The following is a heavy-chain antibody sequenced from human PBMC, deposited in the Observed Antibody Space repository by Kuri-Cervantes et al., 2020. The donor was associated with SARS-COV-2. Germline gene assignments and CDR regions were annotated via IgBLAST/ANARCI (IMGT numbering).Heavy chain of an antibody. V-gene: IGHV4-61*02. J-gene: IGHJ4*02. CDR2: IYTSGST. CDR1: GGSISSGSYY. CDR3: ARQGGYYGSGRGYYFDY. Sequence: SETLSLTCTVSGGSISSGSYYWSWIRQPAGKGLEWIGRIYTSGSTNYNPSLKSRVTISVDTSKNQFSLKLSSVTAADTAVYYCARQGGYYGSGRGYYFDYWGQGTLVTVSS. D-gene: IGHD3-10*01.